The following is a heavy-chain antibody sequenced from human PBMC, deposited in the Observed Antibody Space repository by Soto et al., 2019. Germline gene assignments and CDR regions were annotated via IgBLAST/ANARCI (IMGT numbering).Heavy chain of an antibody. V-gene: IGHV1-18*01. CDR1: GYTFTSYG. Sequence: QVQLGQSGAEVKKPGASVKVSCKASGYTFTSYGISWVRQAPGQVLEWMGWISAYNGNTNYAQQLQGRVTMTTYTFASPASRELRSLPSDDPAVYYCAREDPPSVNWGQGTLVTVS. CDR2: ISAYNGNT. CDR3: AREDPPSVN. D-gene: IGHD2-2*01. J-gene: IGHJ4*02.